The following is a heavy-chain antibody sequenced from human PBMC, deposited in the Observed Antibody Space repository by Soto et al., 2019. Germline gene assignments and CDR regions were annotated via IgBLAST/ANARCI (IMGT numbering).Heavy chain of an antibody. CDR2: MNPNSGNT. CDR1: GYTFTSFD. J-gene: IGHJ6*02. V-gene: IGHV1-8*01. Sequence: QVQLVQSGAEVKKPGASVKVSCKASGYTFTSFDINWVRQAPGQGLEWMGWMNPNSGNTGYAQKFQGRLSMTRNTSTNTAYMELRSLRSEDAAVYYFPRFYAMDVWGQGTTVTVSS. CDR3: PRFYAMDV.